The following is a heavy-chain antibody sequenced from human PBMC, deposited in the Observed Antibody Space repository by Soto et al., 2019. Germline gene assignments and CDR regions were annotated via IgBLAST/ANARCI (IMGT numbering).Heavy chain of an antibody. D-gene: IGHD2-15*01. Sequence: EVQLVETGGGLIQPGGSLRLSCAASGLIISDNYMTWVRQAPGKGLEWVSNIYSSGTTYYADSVKGRFTISRDNSKNTLYLQMNSLRAEDTAVYYCARVLVVGAWGPLDYWGQGTLVTVSS. J-gene: IGHJ4*02. CDR2: IYSSGTT. CDR3: ARVLVVGAWGPLDY. CDR1: GLIISDNY. V-gene: IGHV3-53*02.